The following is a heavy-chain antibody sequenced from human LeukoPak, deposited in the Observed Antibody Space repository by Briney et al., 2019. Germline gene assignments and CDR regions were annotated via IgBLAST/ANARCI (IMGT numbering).Heavy chain of an antibody. V-gene: IGHV3-20*04. CDR3: ARGGRFLEWLFHFDY. J-gene: IGHJ4*02. D-gene: IGHD3-3*01. Sequence: GGSLRLSCAASGFTFDDYGMSWVRQAPGKGPEWVSGINWNGGSTGYADSVKGRFTISRDNAKNSLYLQMNSLRAEDTALYYCARGGRFLEWLFHFDYWGQGTLVTVSS. CDR2: INWNGGST. CDR1: GFTFDDYG.